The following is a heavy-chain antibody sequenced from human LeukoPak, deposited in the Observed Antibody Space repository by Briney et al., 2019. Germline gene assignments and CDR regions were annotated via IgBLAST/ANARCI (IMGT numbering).Heavy chain of an antibody. D-gene: IGHD6-19*01. J-gene: IGHJ4*02. CDR2: ICTSGNTI. CDR3: ARDQWLDY. CDR1: GFTFSGYI. V-gene: IGHV3-48*01. Sequence: GGSLRLSCAASGFTFSGYIMNWVRPAPGKGREWVSFICTSGNTIYYTDSVKGRFTVSRDNAKNSLYLQMSSLRAEDTAVYYCARDQWLDYWGRGTLVTVSS.